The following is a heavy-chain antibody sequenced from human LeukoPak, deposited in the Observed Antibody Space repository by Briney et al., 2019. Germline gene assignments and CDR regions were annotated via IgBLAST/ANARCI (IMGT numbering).Heavy chain of an antibody. D-gene: IGHD4-23*01. CDR1: GFNFNYFA. J-gene: IGHJ4*02. V-gene: IGHV3-23*01. CDR3: SRVNYGGNSGYHFDY. Sequence: GGSLTLSCFASGFNFNYFAMSWVRQAPGRRLEWVSTIGDSGSGASYADSVRGRFTISRDNSKNMVWLQMHSLRADDSAVYYCSRVNYGGNSGYHFDYWGEGNLVTVSS. CDR2: IGDSGSGA.